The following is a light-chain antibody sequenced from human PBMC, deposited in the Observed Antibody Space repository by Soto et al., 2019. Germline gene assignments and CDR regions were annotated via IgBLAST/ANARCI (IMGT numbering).Light chain of an antibody. CDR1: SSDVGAYIY. V-gene: IGLV2-14*03. J-gene: IGLJ1*01. CDR3: SAYSDIATKV. CDR2: EVN. Sequence: LTQPASVSGSPGQSITISCGGTSSDVGAYIYVSWYQQFPGKAPKLILYEVNNRPSGVSNRFSGSKSGTTASLTISGLQPEDEADYYCSAYSDIATKVFGTGTKVTVL.